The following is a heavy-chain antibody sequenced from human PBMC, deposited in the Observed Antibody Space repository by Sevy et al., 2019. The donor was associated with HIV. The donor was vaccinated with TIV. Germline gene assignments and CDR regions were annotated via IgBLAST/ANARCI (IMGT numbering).Heavy chain of an antibody. Sequence: GGSLRLSCAASGFTFSSYWMHWVRQAPGKGLVWVSRINSDGISTTYADSVKGRHTISRDNAKNTLYLQMNSLRAEDTAVCYCARAQGYYYDSSGYSAPFYWGQGTLVTVSS. V-gene: IGHV3-74*01. D-gene: IGHD3-22*01. CDR2: INSDGIST. J-gene: IGHJ4*02. CDR3: ARAQGYYYDSSGYSAPFY. CDR1: GFTFSSYW.